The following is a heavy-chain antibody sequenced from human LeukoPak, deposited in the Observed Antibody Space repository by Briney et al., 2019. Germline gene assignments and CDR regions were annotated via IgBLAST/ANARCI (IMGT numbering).Heavy chain of an antibody. CDR1: GFTFSSYW. Sequence: GGSLRLSCAASGFTFSSYWMSWIRQAPGKGLEWVSYISSSGSTIYYADSVKGRFTISRDNAKNSLYLQMNSLRAEDTAVYYCARAGGYCTNGVCYDDYFDYWGQGTLVTVSS. CDR3: ARAGGYCTNGVCYDDYFDY. CDR2: ISSSGSTI. V-gene: IGHV3-11*04. D-gene: IGHD2-8*01. J-gene: IGHJ4*02.